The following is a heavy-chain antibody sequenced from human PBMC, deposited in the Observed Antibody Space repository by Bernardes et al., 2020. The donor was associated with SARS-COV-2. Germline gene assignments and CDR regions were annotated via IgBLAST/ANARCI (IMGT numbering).Heavy chain of an antibody. CDR2: IYPSGST. V-gene: IGHV4-61*09. CDR3: ASDPKEGYFDY. CDR1: GGSISSGSYY. J-gene: IGHJ4*02. Sequence: SETLSLTCTVSGGSISSGSYYWTWIRQPAGKGLEWIGQIYPSGSTDYNAFLRSRVTISVNTSKNQLSLKLSSVTAADTAVYYCASDPKEGYFDYWGQGTLVTVSS.